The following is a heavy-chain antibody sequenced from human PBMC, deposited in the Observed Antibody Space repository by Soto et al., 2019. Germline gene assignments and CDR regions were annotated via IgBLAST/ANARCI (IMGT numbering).Heavy chain of an antibody. J-gene: IGHJ4*02. D-gene: IGHD3-10*01. CDR1: GYSFTSYW. CDR2: IYPGDSDT. V-gene: IGHV5-51*01. Sequence: GESLKISCKGSGYSFTSYWIGWVRQMPGKGLEWMGIIYPGDSDTRYSPSFQGQVTISADKSISTAYLQWSSLKASDTAMYYCARRSIPDYYGSGSPFNILDYWGQGTLVTVSS. CDR3: ARRSIPDYYGSGSPFNILDY.